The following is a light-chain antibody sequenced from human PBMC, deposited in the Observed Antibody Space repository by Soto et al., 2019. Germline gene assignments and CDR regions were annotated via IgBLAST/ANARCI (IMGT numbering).Light chain of an antibody. CDR1: QSVSSSY. Sequence: EIVLTQSPGTLSLSPGERATLSCRASQSVSSSYLAWYQQKPGQAPRLLIYGASSRATGIPDRFSGSGSGTNFTLTISRLEPEDFAVYYCQQYGSSPPTMTFGQGTKEEIK. CDR2: GAS. J-gene: IGKJ1*01. V-gene: IGKV3-20*01. CDR3: QQYGSSPPTMT.